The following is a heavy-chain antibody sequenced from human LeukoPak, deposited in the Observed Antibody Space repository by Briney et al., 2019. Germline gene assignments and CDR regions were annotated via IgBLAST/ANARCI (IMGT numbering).Heavy chain of an antibody. V-gene: IGHV3-15*01. Sequence: GGPLRLSCGASGLPLNNSWMSWVRQAAAKGGEWVGRIKSKTDGGTTDYAAPVKGKFTISRDDSKNTQYLQMNSLKTEDTAVYYCTTDRTMVRGLDYWGQGTLVTVSS. CDR2: IKSKTDGGTT. D-gene: IGHD3-10*01. J-gene: IGHJ4*02. CDR1: GLPLNNSW. CDR3: TTDRTMVRGLDY.